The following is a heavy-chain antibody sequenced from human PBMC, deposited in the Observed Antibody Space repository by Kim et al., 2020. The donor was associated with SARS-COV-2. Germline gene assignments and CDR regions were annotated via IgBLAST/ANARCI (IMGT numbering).Heavy chain of an antibody. D-gene: IGHD3-3*01. V-gene: IGHV5-51*01. CDR3: ARSQSTIFGVVTYFDY. J-gene: IGHJ4*02. Sequence: GESLKISCKGSGYSFTSYWIGWVRQMPGKGLEWMGIIYPGDSDTRYSPSFQGQVTISADKSISTAYLQWSSLKASDTAMYYCARSQSTIFGVVTYFDYWGQGTLVTVSS. CDR2: IYPGDSDT. CDR1: GYSFTSYW.